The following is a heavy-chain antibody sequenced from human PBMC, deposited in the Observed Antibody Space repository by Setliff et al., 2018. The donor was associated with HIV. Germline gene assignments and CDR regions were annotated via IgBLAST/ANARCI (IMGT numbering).Heavy chain of an antibody. V-gene: IGHV1-69*13. D-gene: IGHD2-21*01. CDR3: AVVNKVTDFEY. CDR1: GGTFSSYS. Sequence: PVKVSCKTSGGTFSSYSITWVRQAPGQGLEWMGGIIPLFGSADYAQRFQGRVTITADESTSTAYMELTSLRSEDTAMYYCAVVNKVTDFEYWGQGTLVTVSS. J-gene: IGHJ4*02. CDR2: IIPLFGSA.